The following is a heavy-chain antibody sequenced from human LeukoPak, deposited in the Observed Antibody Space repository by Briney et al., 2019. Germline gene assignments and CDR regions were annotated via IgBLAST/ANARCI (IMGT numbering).Heavy chain of an antibody. Sequence: GGSLRLSCAASGFTFSSYAMSWVRQAPGRGLEWVSAISGSGGSTYYLDSVKGRFTISKDNAKNSLYLQMNSLRAKDTALYHCARNNGMDVWGQGTTVIVSS. CDR2: ISGSGGST. CDR3: ARNNGMDV. CDR1: GFTFSSYA. J-gene: IGHJ6*02. V-gene: IGHV3-23*01.